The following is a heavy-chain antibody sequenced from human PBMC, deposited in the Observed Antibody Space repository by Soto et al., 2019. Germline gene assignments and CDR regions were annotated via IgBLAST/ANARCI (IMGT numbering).Heavy chain of an antibody. Sequence: ASVKVSCKASGYTFTSYGISWVRQAPGQGLEWMGWISAYNGNTNYAQKLQGRVTMTTDTSASTAYMELRSLRSDDTAVYYCARDLRLLDYYYYYYMDVWGKGTTVTVS. CDR1: GYTFTSYG. CDR3: ARDLRLLDYYYYYYMDV. CDR2: ISAYNGNT. D-gene: IGHD3-16*01. V-gene: IGHV1-18*01. J-gene: IGHJ6*03.